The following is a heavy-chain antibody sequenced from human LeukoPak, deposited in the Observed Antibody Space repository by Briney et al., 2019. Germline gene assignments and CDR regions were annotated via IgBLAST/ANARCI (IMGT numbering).Heavy chain of an antibody. D-gene: IGHD6-13*01. CDR2: IIPIFGTA. J-gene: IGHJ4*02. Sequence: GASVKVSCKASGGTFSSYAISWVRQAPGQGLEWMGGIIPIFGTANYAQKFQGRVTITTDESTSTAYMELSSLRSEDTAVYYCARMIAAAGRGGFDYWGQGTLVTVSS. CDR3: ARMIAAAGRGGFDY. CDR1: GGTFSSYA. V-gene: IGHV1-69*05.